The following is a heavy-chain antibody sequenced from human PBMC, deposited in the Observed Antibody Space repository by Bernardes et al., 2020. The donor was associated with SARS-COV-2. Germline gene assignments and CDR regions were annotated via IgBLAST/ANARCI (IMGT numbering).Heavy chain of an antibody. CDR3: ARARRPWVSNWNGGYFDY. CDR1: GFTFDASG. D-gene: IGHD1-20*01. V-gene: IGHV3-20*04. Sequence: GSLRLSCAVSGFTFDASGIRLVRPSPGTALESVSDVNWNGGCTGYSYSVKRRFTISRDNAKNSLYLQMNSLRAEDTALYYCARARRPWVSNWNGGYFDYWGQGTLVTVSS. J-gene: IGHJ4*02. CDR2: VNWNGGCT.